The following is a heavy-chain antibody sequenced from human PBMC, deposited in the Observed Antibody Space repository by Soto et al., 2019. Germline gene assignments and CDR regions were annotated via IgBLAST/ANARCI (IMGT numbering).Heavy chain of an antibody. CDR1: GFTFSNAW. CDR2: IKSKTDGGTT. J-gene: IGHJ4*02. D-gene: IGHD6-13*01. V-gene: IGHV3-15*07. CDR3: TTGAGDSSSWSTLLHFDY. Sequence: GGSLRLSCAASGFTFSNAWMNWVRQAPGKGLEWVGRIKSKTDGGTTDYAAPVKGRFTISRDDSKNTLYLQMNSLKTEDTAVYYCTTGAGDSSSWSTLLHFDYWGQGTLVTVSS.